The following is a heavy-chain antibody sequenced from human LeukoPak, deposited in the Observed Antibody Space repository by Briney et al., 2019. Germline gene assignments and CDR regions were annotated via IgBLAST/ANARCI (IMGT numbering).Heavy chain of an antibody. V-gene: IGHV4-59*12. Sequence: PSETLSLTCTVSGGSISSYYWSWIRQPPGKGLEWIGSIYYSGSTYYNPSLKSRVTISVDTSKNQFSLRLSSVTAADTAVYYCARPRGGSYTDAFDIWGQGTMVAVSS. D-gene: IGHD1-26*01. J-gene: IGHJ3*02. CDR1: GGSISSYY. CDR3: ARPRGGSYTDAFDI. CDR2: IYYSGST.